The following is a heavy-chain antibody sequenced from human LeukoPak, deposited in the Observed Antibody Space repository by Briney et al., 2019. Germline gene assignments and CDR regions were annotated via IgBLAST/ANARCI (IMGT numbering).Heavy chain of an antibody. CDR1: GFTFSRYW. CDR3: ARGYDSSGYYYADAFDI. V-gene: IGHV3-74*01. J-gene: IGHJ3*02. CDR2: INSDVSST. Sequence: GGPLRLSCAASGFTFSRYWMHWVRQAPGEGLVWVSRINSDVSSTSYADSVKGRFTISRDNAKNTLYLQMKSLRAEDTAVYYCARGYDSSGYYYADAFDIWGQGTTVTVSS. D-gene: IGHD3-22*01.